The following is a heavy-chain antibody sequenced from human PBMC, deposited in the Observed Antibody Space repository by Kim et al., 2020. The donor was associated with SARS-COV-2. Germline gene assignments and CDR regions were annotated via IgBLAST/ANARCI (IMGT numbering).Heavy chain of an antibody. J-gene: IGHJ4*02. V-gene: IGHV3-30-3*01. CDR3: ARGPGIVVHDY. Sequence: GGSLRLSCAASGFTFSSYAMHWVRQAPGKGLEWVAVISYDGSNKYYADSVKGRFTISRDNSKNTLYLQMNSLRAEDTAVYYCARGPGIVVHDYWGQGTLVTVSS. CDR1: GFTFSSYA. CDR2: ISYDGSNK. D-gene: IGHD2-15*01.